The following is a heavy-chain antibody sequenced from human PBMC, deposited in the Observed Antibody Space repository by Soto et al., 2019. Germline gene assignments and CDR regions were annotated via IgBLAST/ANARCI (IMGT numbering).Heavy chain of an antibody. CDR2: ITHGGST. CDR1: SGSFSGYY. Sequence: QVQLQQWGAGLLKPSETLSLTCAVYSGSFSGYYYSWIRQPPGMGLEWIGEITHGGSTTYSPSLKSRVTMALDTSKNQFSLKMTSVTAADTAVYYCARGRLFLTPSGLAITYFDYWGQGSLVSVSS. D-gene: IGHD3-3*01. CDR3: ARGRLFLTPSGLAITYFDY. V-gene: IGHV4-34*01. J-gene: IGHJ4*02.